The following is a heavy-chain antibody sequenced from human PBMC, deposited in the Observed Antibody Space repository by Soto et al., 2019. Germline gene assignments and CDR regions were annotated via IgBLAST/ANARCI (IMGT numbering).Heavy chain of an antibody. J-gene: IGHJ6*03. CDR3: ARDPAAAGTWYYYYYMDV. D-gene: IGHD6-13*01. Sequence: PGGSLRLSCAASGFTFSSYWMHWVRHAPGKGLVWVSRINSDGSSTSYADSVKGRFIISRDNAKNTLYLQMNSLRAEDTAVYYCARDPAAAGTWYYYYYMDVWGKGTTVTVSS. CDR2: INSDGSST. CDR1: GFTFSSYW. V-gene: IGHV3-74*01.